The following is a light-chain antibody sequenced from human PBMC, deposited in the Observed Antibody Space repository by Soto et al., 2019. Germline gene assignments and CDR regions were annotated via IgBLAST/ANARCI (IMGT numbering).Light chain of an antibody. V-gene: IGLV1-47*01. CDR3: AAWDDSLSGWV. CDR2: RNN. CDR1: SSNIGTNY. Sequence: QSELTQPPSASGTPGQRVTISCSGSSSNIGTNYVFWYQQLPGTAPKVLIYRNNQRPSGVPDRFSGSKSGTSASLAISGLRSEDEADYYCAAWDDSLSGWVFGGGTKLTVL. J-gene: IGLJ3*02.